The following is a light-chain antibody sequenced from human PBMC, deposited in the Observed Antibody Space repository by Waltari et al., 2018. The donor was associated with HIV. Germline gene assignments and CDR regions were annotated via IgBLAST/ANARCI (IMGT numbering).Light chain of an antibody. J-gene: IGLJ2*01. CDR1: PRAGTSGHY. CDR3: LLSYSGARHVV. Sequence: QTLVTQEPSLTVSPVGTVTLTCDSRPRAGTSGHYPYWFQQKTGQAPRTLIYYTNNKHPWTPARFSGSPLGGKAALTLSGAQPEDEAEYYCLLSYSGARHVVFGGGTKLTVL. CDR2: YTN. V-gene: IGLV7-46*01.